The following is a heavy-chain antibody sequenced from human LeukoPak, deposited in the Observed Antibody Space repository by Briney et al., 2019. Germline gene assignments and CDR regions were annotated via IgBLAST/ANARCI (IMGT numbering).Heavy chain of an antibody. J-gene: IGHJ4*02. D-gene: IGHD3-10*01. CDR2: IYYSGDT. Sequence: PSETLSLTCSVSGGSISSGGYYWSWIRQHPGKGLEWIGYIYYSGDTYFNPSLKSRVSISVDTSKNQFSLNLTSVTAADTAVYYCARARYFGSGSYFGDWGQGTLVSVSS. V-gene: IGHV4-31*03. CDR1: GGSISSGGYY. CDR3: ARARYFGSGSYFGD.